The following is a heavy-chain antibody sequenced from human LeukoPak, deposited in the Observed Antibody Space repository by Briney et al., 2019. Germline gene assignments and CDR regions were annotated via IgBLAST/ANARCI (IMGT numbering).Heavy chain of an antibody. CDR3: AREGGDSSGYYGAFDI. CDR2: ISSNGGST. D-gene: IGHD3-22*01. CDR1: GFTVSSNY. V-gene: IGHV3-64*02. J-gene: IGHJ3*02. Sequence: GGSLRLSCAASGFTVSSNYMSWVRQAPGKGLEYVSAISSNGGSTYYADSVKGRFTISRDNSKNTLYLQMGSLRAEDMAVYYCAREGGDSSGYYGAFDIWGQGTMVTVSS.